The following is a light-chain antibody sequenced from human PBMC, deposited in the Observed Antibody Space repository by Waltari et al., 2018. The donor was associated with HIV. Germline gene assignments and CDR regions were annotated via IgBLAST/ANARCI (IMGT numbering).Light chain of an antibody. Sequence: QSVLTQPPSASGTPGQRVTISCSGSRSNIGSNTVNWYHQPPGTPPKLPIYTNNQRPSGVPDRFSGSKSGTSASLAISGLQSEDEADYYCAAWDDSLNGWVFGGGTKLTVL. CDR1: RSNIGSNT. CDR2: TNN. V-gene: IGLV1-44*01. J-gene: IGLJ3*02. CDR3: AAWDDSLNGWV.